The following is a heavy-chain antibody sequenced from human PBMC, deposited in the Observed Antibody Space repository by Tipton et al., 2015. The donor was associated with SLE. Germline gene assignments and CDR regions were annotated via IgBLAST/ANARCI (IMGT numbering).Heavy chain of an antibody. D-gene: IGHD3-22*01. CDR1: GGSISSSSYY. Sequence: TLSLTCTVSGGSISSSSYYWGWIRQPPGKGLEWIGSIYYSGSTYYNPSLKSRVTISVDTSKNQFSLNLTSVTAADTAVYYCARNYYTSGGLNWFDPWGQGTLVTVSS. CDR2: IYYSGST. V-gene: IGHV4-39*07. CDR3: ARNYYTSGGLNWFDP. J-gene: IGHJ5*02.